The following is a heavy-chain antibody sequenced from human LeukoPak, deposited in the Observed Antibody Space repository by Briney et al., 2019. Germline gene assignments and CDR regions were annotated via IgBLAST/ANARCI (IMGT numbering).Heavy chain of an antibody. CDR3: VQEGPRGLAFDI. Sequence: GGSLRLSCEASGVTFSSYVMSWVRQAPGKRPEWASGISGSGGGTYYADSVKGRFAISRDNSKNTLDLQMNSLRAEDTAVYYCVQEGPRGLAFDIWGQGTKVTVSS. V-gene: IGHV3-23*01. CDR2: ISGSGGGT. J-gene: IGHJ3*02. CDR1: GVTFSSYV.